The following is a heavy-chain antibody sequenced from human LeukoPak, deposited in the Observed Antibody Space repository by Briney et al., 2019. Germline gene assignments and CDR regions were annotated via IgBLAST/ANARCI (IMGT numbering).Heavy chain of an antibody. CDR1: GFTFSSSG. D-gene: IGHD1-26*01. J-gene: IGHJ4*02. V-gene: IGHV3-30*18. CDR2: ISYDGSNK. Sequence: GGFLRLSCAASGFTFSSSGMHWVRQAPGKGLEWVALISYDGSNKYYADSVKGRFTISRDNSKNTLYLQMNSLRAEDTAVYYCAKDILGATYYFDYWGQGTLVTVSS. CDR3: AKDILGATYYFDY.